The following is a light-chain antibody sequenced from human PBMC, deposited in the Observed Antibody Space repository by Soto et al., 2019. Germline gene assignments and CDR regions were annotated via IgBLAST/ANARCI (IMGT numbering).Light chain of an antibody. Sequence: QSVLTQPPSVSGSPGQSVTISCTGTSSDVGSYNRVSWYQQPPGTAPKLMIYDVSNRPSGVPDRFSGAKSGDTASLTISGLQAEDEADYDCSLSTTTSTSWVFGGGTNLTVL. CDR1: SSDVGSYNR. CDR2: DVS. V-gene: IGLV2-18*01. CDR3: SLSTTTSTSWV. J-gene: IGLJ3*02.